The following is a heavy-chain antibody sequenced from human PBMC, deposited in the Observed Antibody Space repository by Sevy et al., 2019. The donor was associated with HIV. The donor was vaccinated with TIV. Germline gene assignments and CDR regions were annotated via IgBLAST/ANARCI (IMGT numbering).Heavy chain of an antibody. V-gene: IGHV4-59*01. CDR3: ARAPPVRSGDDSLNWFDP. J-gene: IGHJ5*02. D-gene: IGHD5-12*01. CDR1: GGSISTYY. CDR2: IYYTGST. Sequence: SETLSLTCTVSGGSISTYYWSWIRQPPGKGLEYIGYIYYTGSTNYNPSLKSRVTISVDTSKNQFSLNLRSATAVDTAVYYCARAPPVRSGDDSLNWFDPWGQGTLVTVSS.